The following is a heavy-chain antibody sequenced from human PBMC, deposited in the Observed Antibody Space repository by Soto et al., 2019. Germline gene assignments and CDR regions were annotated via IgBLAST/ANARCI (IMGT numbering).Heavy chain of an antibody. CDR3: ASGGAGSGPFTWELPDH. J-gene: IGHJ4*02. CDR1: GNTFTYRY. D-gene: IGHD1-26*01. Sequence: QMQLVQSGAEVKKTGSSVTVSCKALGNTFTYRYLHWVRQAPGQALEWMGWITPFSGDVHYAQKFQERVTITRDRSINTAYMQMSSLRPEDTAMYFCASGGAGSGPFTWELPDHWGQGTLVTVSP. V-gene: IGHV1-45*02. CDR2: ITPFSGDV.